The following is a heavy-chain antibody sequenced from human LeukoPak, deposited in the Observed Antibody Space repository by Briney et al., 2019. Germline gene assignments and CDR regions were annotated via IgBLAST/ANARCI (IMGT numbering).Heavy chain of an antibody. V-gene: IGHV4-34*01. D-gene: IGHD3-10*01. CDR2: INHSGST. CDR1: GGSFSGYY. CDR3: ARGWDPDYSITMVRGARFDY. J-gene: IGHJ4*02. Sequence: SETLSLTCAVYGGSFSGYYWSWIRQPPGKGLEWIGEINHSGSTNYNPSLKSRVTISVDTSKNQFSLKLSSVTAADTAVYYCARGWDPDYSITMVRGARFDYWGQGTLVTVSS.